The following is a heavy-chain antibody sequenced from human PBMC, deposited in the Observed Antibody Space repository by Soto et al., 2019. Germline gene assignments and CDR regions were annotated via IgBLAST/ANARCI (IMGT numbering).Heavy chain of an antibody. CDR1: GGSFSGYY. J-gene: IGHJ4*02. CDR3: ASTMIVAGFDY. D-gene: IGHD3-22*01. V-gene: IGHV4-34*01. CDR2: INHSGST. Sequence: QVQLQQWGAGLLKPSETLSLTCAVYGGSFSGYYWSWIRQPPGKGLEWIGEINHSGSTNYNPSLKSRVTISVDTSKNQFSLKLSSVTAADTAVYYCASTMIVAGFDYWGQGTLVTVSS.